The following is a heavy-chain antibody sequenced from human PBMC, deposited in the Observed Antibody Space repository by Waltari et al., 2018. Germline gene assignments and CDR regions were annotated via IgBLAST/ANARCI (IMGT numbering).Heavy chain of an antibody. J-gene: IGHJ4*02. V-gene: IGHV3-7*01. CDR2: IRGDGDEK. CDR1: GFSFSSSW. Sequence: EVQLVESGGGLVQPGGSLRLSWVASGFSFSSSWLAWVRQSPRRGLEWVANIRGDGDEKYYVDSVKGRFTISRDNAKNSLYLEMNSLRAEDTAVYYCARDPTTATSFLLHYFDYWGQGNLVTVSS. CDR3: ARDPTTATSFLLHYFDY.